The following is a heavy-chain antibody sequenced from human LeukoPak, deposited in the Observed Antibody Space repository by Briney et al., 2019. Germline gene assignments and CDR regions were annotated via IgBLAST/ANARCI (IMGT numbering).Heavy chain of an antibody. D-gene: IGHD3-22*01. CDR3: ARRGYYDSSGYDY. Sequence: GGSLRLSCAASEFTFSGFWMSWVRQAPGKGLEWVANIKQDGSEKNFVDSVKGRFTISRDNAKNSLYLQMNNLRAEDTAVYYCARRGYYDSSGYDYWGQGTLVTVSS. CDR1: EFTFSGFW. V-gene: IGHV3-7*01. J-gene: IGHJ4*02. CDR2: IKQDGSEK.